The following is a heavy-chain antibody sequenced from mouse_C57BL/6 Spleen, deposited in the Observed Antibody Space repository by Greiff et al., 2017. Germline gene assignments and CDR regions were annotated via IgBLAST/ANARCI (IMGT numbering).Heavy chain of an antibody. Sequence: VQLQQPGAELVRPGSSVKLSCKASGYTFTSYWMDWVKQRPGQGLEWIGNIYPSDSETHYNQKFKDKATLTVDKSSSTAYMQLSSLTSEDSAVYYCARLWELGDYYAMDYWGQGTSVTVSS. CDR2: IYPSDSET. V-gene: IGHV1-61*01. D-gene: IGHD2-1*01. J-gene: IGHJ4*01. CDR1: GYTFTSYW. CDR3: ARLWELGDYYAMDY.